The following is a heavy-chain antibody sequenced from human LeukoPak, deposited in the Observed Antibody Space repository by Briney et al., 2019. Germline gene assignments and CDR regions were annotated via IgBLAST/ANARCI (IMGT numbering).Heavy chain of an antibody. J-gene: IGHJ4*02. CDR3: ARDVPPSYYYDSTTFDY. CDR2: ISTSATTM. V-gene: IGHV3-48*04. Sequence: GVPLRLSCAASGFLFCKRRIIWPPQARGKGGEGLSFISTSATTMYYADSVKSRFIISRDNANNSLYLQMNSLRAEYTAVYYCARDVPPSYYYDSTTFDYWGQGTLVTVSS. CDR1: GFLFCKRR. D-gene: IGHD3-22*01.